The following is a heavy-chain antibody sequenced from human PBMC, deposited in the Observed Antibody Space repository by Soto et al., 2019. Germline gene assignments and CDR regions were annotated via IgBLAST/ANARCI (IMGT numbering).Heavy chain of an antibody. V-gene: IGHV1-8*01. CDR1: GYTFTNYD. CDR3: ATLPTGIATAGSQDI. J-gene: IGHJ4*02. D-gene: IGHD6-13*01. Sequence: QVQLVQSGAEVKKPGASVKVSCKASGYTFTNYDINWVRQATGQGLEWMGWMNPNSGNTGYAQKFQGRGTMTRNTAISTAYMELSSLRSEDTAVYFCATLPTGIATAGSQDIWGQGTLVTVSS. CDR2: MNPNSGNT.